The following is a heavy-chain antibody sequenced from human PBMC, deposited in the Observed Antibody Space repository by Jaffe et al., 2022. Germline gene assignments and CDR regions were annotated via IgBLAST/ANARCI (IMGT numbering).Heavy chain of an antibody. D-gene: IGHD3-22*01. CDR1: GFTFGDYA. V-gene: IGHV3-49*04. Sequence: EVQLVESGGGLVQPGRSLRLSCTASGFTFGDYAMSWVRQAPGKGLEWVGFIRSKAYGGTTEYAASVKGRFTISRDDSKSIAYLQMNSLKTEDTAVYYCTRDFYYYDSSGYDYWGQGTLVTVSS. CDR3: TRDFYYYDSSGYDY. CDR2: IRSKAYGGTT. J-gene: IGHJ4*02.